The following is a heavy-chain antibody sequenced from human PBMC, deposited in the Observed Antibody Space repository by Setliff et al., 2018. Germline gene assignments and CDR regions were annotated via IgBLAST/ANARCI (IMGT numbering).Heavy chain of an antibody. CDR3: ARRGERFFNWFDP. CDR1: GYSFTDCW. J-gene: IGHJ5*02. CDR2: IYPGNADT. V-gene: IGHV5-51*01. Sequence: GESLTISCKGSGYSFTDCWIAWVRQTPGKGLEWMGTIYPGNADTRYSPSFQGQVTISTDTSINTAFLQWNNLKASDTAVYYCARRGERFFNWFDPWGQGTRVTVSS. D-gene: IGHD2-21*01.